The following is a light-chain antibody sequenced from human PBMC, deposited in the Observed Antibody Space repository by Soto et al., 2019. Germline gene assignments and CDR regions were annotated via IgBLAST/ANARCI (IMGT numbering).Light chain of an antibody. CDR3: QKYNSAPLT. Sequence: EIMMTQSPATLSVSPGERATLSCRASQSVSSNLAWYQQKPGQAPRLLIYGASTRATGIPARFSGSGSGTEFTLTISSLQPEDVAAYYCQKYNSAPLTFGGGTKVDIK. CDR1: QSVSSN. V-gene: IGKV3-15*01. CDR2: GAS. J-gene: IGKJ4*01.